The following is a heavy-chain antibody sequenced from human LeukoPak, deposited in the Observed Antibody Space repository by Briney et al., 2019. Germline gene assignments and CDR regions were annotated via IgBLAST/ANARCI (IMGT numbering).Heavy chain of an antibody. J-gene: IGHJ4*02. D-gene: IGHD5/OR15-5a*01. V-gene: IGHV4-59*08. CDR2: IYSSGST. Sequence: PLETLSLICTVSGDSVSNHCWSWIRQPPGKGLEWIGHIYSSGSTSFSPSLKSRVTMSLDTSKNQFSLKLSSVTAADTALYYCARQNSQGGVSTTRLDYWGQGALVTVSS. CDR3: ARQNSQGGVSTTRLDY. CDR1: GDSVSNHC.